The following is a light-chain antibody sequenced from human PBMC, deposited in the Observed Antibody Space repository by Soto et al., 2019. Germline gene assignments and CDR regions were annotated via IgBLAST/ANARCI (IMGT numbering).Light chain of an antibody. Sequence: EIVLTQSPATLSLSPGERATLSCRASQSVSSYLAWYQQKPGQAPRLLIYDASNRATGIPARFSGSGSGTDFTLTISSLEPEDFAVYYCQQRSHWPTFXPGTKVDIK. J-gene: IGKJ3*01. CDR1: QSVSSY. CDR2: DAS. V-gene: IGKV3-11*01. CDR3: QQRSHWPT.